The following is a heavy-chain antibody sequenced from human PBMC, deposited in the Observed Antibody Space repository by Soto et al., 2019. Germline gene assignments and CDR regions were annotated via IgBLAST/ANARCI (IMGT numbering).Heavy chain of an antibody. CDR1: GGTFSSYA. J-gene: IGHJ6*02. V-gene: IGHV1-69*13. Sequence: GASVKVSCKASGGTFSSYAISWVRQAPGQGLEWMGGIIPIFGTANYAQKFQGRVTITADESTSTAYMELSSLRSEDTAVYYCASTWALDSSSSGVSYGMDVWGQGTTVTVSS. CDR2: IIPIFGTA. D-gene: IGHD6-6*01. CDR3: ASTWALDSSSSGVSYGMDV.